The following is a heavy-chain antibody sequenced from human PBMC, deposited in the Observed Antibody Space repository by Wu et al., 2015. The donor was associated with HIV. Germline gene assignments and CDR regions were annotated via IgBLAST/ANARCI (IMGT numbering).Heavy chain of an antibody. Sequence: QVQLVQSGPEVKNPGASVKVSCKAFGYTFTSYGVSWVRQAPGQGLEWMGWISADNINTHYAQKLQGRVTLTTDTSTSTAYMELRSLRSEDTAVYYCARDRTTMVRGVITDYNGMDVWGQGTTVTVSS. CDR3: ARDRTTMVRGVITDYNGMDV. J-gene: IGHJ6*02. CDR1: GYTFTSYG. V-gene: IGHV1-18*01. CDR2: ISADNINT. D-gene: IGHD3-10*01.